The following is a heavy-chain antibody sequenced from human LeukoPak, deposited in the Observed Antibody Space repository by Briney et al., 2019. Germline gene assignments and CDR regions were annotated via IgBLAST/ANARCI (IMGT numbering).Heavy chain of an antibody. CDR3: AKDTMVRGVIIRDFDY. CDR1: GFTFSSYA. V-gene: IGHV3-23*01. J-gene: IGHJ4*02. D-gene: IGHD3-10*01. Sequence: PSGGSLRLSCAASGFTFSSYAMSWVRQAPGKGLEWVSAISGSGGSTYYADSVKGRFTISRDNSKNTLYLQMNSLRAEDTAVYYCAKDTMVRGVIIRDFDYWGQGTLVTVSS. CDR2: ISGSGGST.